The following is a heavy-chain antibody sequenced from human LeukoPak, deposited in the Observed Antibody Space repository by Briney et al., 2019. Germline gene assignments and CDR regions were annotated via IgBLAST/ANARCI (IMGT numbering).Heavy chain of an antibody. CDR1: GFSFNTYW. V-gene: IGHV3-30-3*01. CDR3: ARDASNYYGSGSYYGEGFDP. CDR2: ISYDGSNK. Sequence: PGGSLRLSCAASGFSFNTYWMSWVRQAPGKGLEWVAVISYDGSNKYYADSVKGRFTISRDNSKNTLYLQMNSLRAEDTAVYYCARDASNYYGSGSYYGEGFDPWGQGTLVTVSS. J-gene: IGHJ5*02. D-gene: IGHD3-10*01.